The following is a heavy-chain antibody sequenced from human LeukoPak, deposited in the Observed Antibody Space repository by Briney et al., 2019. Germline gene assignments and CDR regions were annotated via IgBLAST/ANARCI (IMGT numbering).Heavy chain of an antibody. CDR3: ARVLRFGDPDY. V-gene: IGHV1-24*01. D-gene: IGHD3-10*01. CDR2: FDPEDGET. Sequence: ASVKVSCKVSGYTLTELSMHWVRQAPGKGLEWMGGFDPEDGETIYAQKLQGRVTMTTDTSTSTAYMELRSLRSDDTAVYYCARVLRFGDPDYWGQGTLVTVSS. CDR1: GYTLTELS. J-gene: IGHJ4*02.